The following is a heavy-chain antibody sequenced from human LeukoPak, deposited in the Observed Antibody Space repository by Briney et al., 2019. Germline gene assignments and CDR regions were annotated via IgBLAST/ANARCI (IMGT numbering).Heavy chain of an antibody. CDR1: GGSISSSNYY. CDR2: IHYSGST. D-gene: IGHD6-13*01. Sequence: SETLSLTCTVSGGSISSSNYYWAWIRQPPGKGLEWIGDIHYSGSTNYNPSLKSRVTISVDTSKNQFSLKLSSVTAADTAVYYCARQVAAAGTGFDYWGQGTLVTVSS. V-gene: IGHV4-39*01. CDR3: ARQVAAAGTGFDY. J-gene: IGHJ4*02.